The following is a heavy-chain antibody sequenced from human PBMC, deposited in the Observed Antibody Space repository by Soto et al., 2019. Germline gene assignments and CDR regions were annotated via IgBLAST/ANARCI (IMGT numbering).Heavy chain of an antibody. CDR1: GYGFTANW. J-gene: IGHJ4*02. CDR2: IYPRDSDT. CDR3: ARPPLPGYSIHFNS. Sequence: GESLKISCKGSGYGFTANWIGWVRQMPGKGLEWMGVIYPRDSDTRYSPSFQGQVTISADRSTGTAFLQWRSLKASDTALYYCARPPLPGYSIHFNSWGQGTLVTVSS. D-gene: IGHD2-15*01. V-gene: IGHV5-51*01.